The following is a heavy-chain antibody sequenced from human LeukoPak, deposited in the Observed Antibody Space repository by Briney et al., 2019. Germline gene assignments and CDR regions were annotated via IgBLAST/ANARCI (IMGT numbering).Heavy chain of an antibody. CDR1: GFTFSDYY. J-gene: IGHJ5*02. D-gene: IGHD2-2*01. V-gene: IGHV3-11*01. CDR3: ARDVISSTSSFDP. CDR2: LSSSGSSI. Sequence: GGSLRLSCAASGFTFSDYYMSWIRQAPGKGLEWVSYLSSSGSSIYYADSVKGRFTISRDNAKNSLYLQMNSLRAKDTAVYYCARDVISSTSSFDPWGQGTLVTVSS.